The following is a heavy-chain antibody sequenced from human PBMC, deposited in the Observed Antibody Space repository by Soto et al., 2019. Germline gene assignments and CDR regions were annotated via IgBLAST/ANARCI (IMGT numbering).Heavy chain of an antibody. D-gene: IGHD5-18*01. J-gene: IGHJ3*02. Sequence: PGGSLRLSCAASGFTFSCYWMNWVRQAPGKGLEWVANIKQDGTEKNYVDSVKGRFTISRDNARNSLYLQMDSLRAEDTAVYFCAGGDTPMITGMDSFDIWGQGTMVTVSS. V-gene: IGHV3-7*01. CDR2: IKQDGTEK. CDR1: GFTFSCYW. CDR3: AGGDTPMITGMDSFDI.